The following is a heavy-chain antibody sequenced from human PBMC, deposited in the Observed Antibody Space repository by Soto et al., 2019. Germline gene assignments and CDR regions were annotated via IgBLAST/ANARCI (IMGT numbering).Heavy chain of an antibody. Sequence: ASETLSLTCSVSGDSISTVDYFWAWIRQPPGQALEYIGYSYKSTTTYYNPSFEGRVAISLDTSKSQFSQTVTSVTAADTALYFCSAKDCRYGGCCFQNPMDVWGQGTMVTVSS. CDR3: SAKDCRYGGCCFQNPMDV. D-gene: IGHD5-12*01. CDR2: SYKSTTT. J-gene: IGHJ6*02. CDR1: GDSISTVDYF. V-gene: IGHV4-30-4*01.